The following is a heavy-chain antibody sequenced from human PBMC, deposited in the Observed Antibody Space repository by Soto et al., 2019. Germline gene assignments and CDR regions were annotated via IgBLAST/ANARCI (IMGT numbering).Heavy chain of an antibody. D-gene: IGHD3-3*01. CDR1: GYTFTTYD. J-gene: IGHJ6*02. CDR3: ARERKFDFWRKGLDV. Sequence: ASVKGSCKNSGYTFTTYDINCVRHAPAQGLDLLGWMDPNSGSTGYAKNFQGRITMTRNISRNTAHMELSSLQSEDTAVYYCARERKFDFWRKGLDVWGQGTTVTAP. V-gene: IGHV1-8*01. CDR2: MDPNSGST.